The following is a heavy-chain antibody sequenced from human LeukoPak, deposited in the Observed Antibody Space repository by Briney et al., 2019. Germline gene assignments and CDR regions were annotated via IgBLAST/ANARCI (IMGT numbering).Heavy chain of an antibody. CDR2: IRSSGSIL. CDR1: GFTFSDYY. D-gene: IGHD6-13*01. Sequence: PGGSLRLSCAVSGFTFSDYYMSWVRQAPGKGLEWVSYIRSSGSILHFAYSVERRFTISRDNAKNSLYLQMSSLRGEDTAVYYCTRRPYSSSWYYFDFWGQGTLVTVSS. J-gene: IGHJ4*02. V-gene: IGHV3-11*04. CDR3: TRRPYSSSWYYFDF.